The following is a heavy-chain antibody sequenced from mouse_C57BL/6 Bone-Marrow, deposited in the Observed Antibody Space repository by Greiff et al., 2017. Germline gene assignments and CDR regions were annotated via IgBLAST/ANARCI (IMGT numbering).Heavy chain of an antibody. CDR2: IYPGDGDT. V-gene: IGHV1-82*01. D-gene: IGHD2-5*01. Sequence: QVQLQQSGPELVKPGASVKISCKASGYAFSSSWMNWVKQRPGKGLEWIGRIYPGDGDTNYNGTFKGKATLTADKSSSTAYMQLSSLTSEDSAVYCCARRYSNFDVWGTGTTVTVSS. CDR3: ARRYSNFDV. J-gene: IGHJ1*03. CDR1: GYAFSSSW.